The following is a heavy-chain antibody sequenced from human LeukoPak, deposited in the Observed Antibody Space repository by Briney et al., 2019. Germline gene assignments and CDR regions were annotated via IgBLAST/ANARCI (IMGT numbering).Heavy chain of an antibody. D-gene: IGHD1/OR15-1a*01. CDR1: GFTFSSYA. CDR3: VPATGNN. Sequence: GGSLRLSCAAFGFTFSSYAMSWVRQAPGKGLEWVSAISGSGGNTYYADSVKGRFTISRDNSKNTLHLLMNSLRADDTAVYYCVPATGNNWGQGTLVTVSS. CDR2: ISGSGGNT. V-gene: IGHV3-23*01. J-gene: IGHJ4*02.